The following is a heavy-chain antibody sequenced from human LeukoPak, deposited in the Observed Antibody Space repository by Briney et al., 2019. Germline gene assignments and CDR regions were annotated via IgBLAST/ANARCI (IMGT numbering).Heavy chain of an antibody. CDR1: GFTFSNYW. J-gene: IGHJ3*02. CDR3: ARDRKDDYVWGSYRPNAFDI. CDR2: IKQDGSEK. D-gene: IGHD3-16*02. Sequence: GGSLRLSCAASGFTFSNYWMSWVRQAPGKGLEWVANIKQDGSEKYYVDSVKGRFTISRDNAKNSLYLQMNSLRAEDTAVYYCARDRKDDYVWGSYRPNAFDIWGQGTMVTVSS. V-gene: IGHV3-7*01.